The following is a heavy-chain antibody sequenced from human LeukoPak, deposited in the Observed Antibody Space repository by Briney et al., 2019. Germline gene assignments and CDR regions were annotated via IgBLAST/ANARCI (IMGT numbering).Heavy chain of an antibody. D-gene: IGHD5-24*01. CDR2: INHSGST. CDR1: GGSFSGYY. Sequence: PSETLSLTCAVYGGSFSGYYWSWIRQPPGKGLEWIGEINHSGSTNYNPSLKSRVTISVDTSKNQFSLKLSSVTAADTAVYYCARGRWLSYWGQGTLVTVSS. J-gene: IGHJ4*02. CDR3: ARGRWLSY. V-gene: IGHV4-34*01.